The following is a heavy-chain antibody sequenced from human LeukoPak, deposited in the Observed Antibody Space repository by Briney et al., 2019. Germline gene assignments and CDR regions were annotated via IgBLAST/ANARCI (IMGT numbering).Heavy chain of an antibody. Sequence: PGGSLRLSCAASGFTFSSYSMNWVRQAPGKGLEWVAVISYDGSNKYYADSVKGRFTIPRDNSKNTLYLQMNSLRAEDTAVYYCARVVAVAGTNYWGQGTLVTVSS. CDR3: ARVVAVAGTNY. V-gene: IGHV3-30*03. CDR2: ISYDGSNK. CDR1: GFTFSSYS. J-gene: IGHJ4*02. D-gene: IGHD6-19*01.